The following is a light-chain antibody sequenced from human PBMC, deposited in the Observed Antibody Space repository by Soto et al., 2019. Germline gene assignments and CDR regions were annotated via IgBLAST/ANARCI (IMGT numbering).Light chain of an antibody. CDR3: WQRNDRSPIT. CDR2: GGS. Sequence: EIVMTQSPATLSVSPGERATLSCRASQSVSSNLAWYQQKPGQAPRLLIFGGSTRATAIPARCSGSGSGTESTPTIISLVAEDFAVYYCWQRNDRSPITFGQGTRLENK. J-gene: IGKJ5*01. CDR1: QSVSSN. V-gene: IGKV3-15*01.